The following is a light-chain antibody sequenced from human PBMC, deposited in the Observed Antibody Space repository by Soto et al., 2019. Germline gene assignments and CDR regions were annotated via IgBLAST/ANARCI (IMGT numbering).Light chain of an antibody. CDR3: MQAAQTRT. CDR1: QSLLHSSGHYF. CDR2: WGS. Sequence: DIVMNQSPPSLSVTPGEPASISCRSSQSLLHSSGHYFLNWYLQKPGQSPQLLIYWGSNRASGVPDRFSVSGSGTDFTLKIRRVEAEDVGVYYCMQAAQTRTFGQGTKVEIK. J-gene: IGKJ1*01. V-gene: IGKV2-28*01.